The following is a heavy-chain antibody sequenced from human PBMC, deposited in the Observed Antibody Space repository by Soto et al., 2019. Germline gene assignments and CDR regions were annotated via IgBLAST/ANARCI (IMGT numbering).Heavy chain of an antibody. CDR2: IYYSGST. Sequence: ASVTMSLTCTVAGGYIISYDWSWIRQPPGKGLEWIGYIYYSGSTNYNPSLKSRVTISVDTSKNQFSLKLSSVTAADTAVYYCARTVSSWFDPWGQGTLVTVSS. CDR1: GGYIISYD. D-gene: IGHD4-4*01. J-gene: IGHJ5*02. CDR3: ARTVSSWFDP. V-gene: IGHV4-59*01.